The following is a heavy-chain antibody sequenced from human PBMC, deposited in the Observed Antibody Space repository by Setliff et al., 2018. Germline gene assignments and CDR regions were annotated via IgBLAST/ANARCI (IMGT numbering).Heavy chain of an antibody. CDR2: FRPSGKT. CDR3: SRDAGDGYGVDAYAGGGFDI. J-gene: IGHJ4*01. Sequence: SETLSLTCAVSGSAISSGHYWGWIRQPPGRGLEWIGSFRPSGKTYYNPSLKSRVTISVDTSKKHFSLKLTSVTAAGTAVYYCSRDAGDGYGVDAYAGGGFDIWGQGTLVTVSS. CDR1: GSAISSGHY. D-gene: IGHD4-17*01. V-gene: IGHV4-38-2*02.